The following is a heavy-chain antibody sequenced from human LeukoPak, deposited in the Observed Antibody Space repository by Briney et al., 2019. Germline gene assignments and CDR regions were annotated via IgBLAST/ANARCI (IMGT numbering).Heavy chain of an antibody. D-gene: IGHD2-15*01. J-gene: IGHJ4*02. Sequence: PSETLSLTCAVSGYSISSGYYWGWIRQPPGKGLEWIGSIYHSGSTYYNPSLKSRVTISVDTSKNQFSLKLSSVTAADTAVYYCARLMCSGGSCSGDYWGQGTLVTVSS. CDR3: ARLMCSGGSCSGDY. V-gene: IGHV4-38-2*01. CDR1: GYSISSGYY. CDR2: IYHSGST.